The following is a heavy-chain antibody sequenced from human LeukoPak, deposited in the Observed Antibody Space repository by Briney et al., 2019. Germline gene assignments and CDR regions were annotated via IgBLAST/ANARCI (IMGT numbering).Heavy chain of an antibody. CDR2: ISAGNGNT. J-gene: IGHJ5*02. D-gene: IGHD3-22*01. CDR3: ARGDFYYDSSDP. Sequence: ASVKVSCKASGYTFTNYAMYWVRQAPGQRLEWMGWISAGNGNTKYSQKFQGRVTITSDTSANTVYMELSSLRSEDTAVYYCARGDFYYDSSDPWGQGTLVTVSS. CDR1: GYTFTNYA. V-gene: IGHV1-3*01.